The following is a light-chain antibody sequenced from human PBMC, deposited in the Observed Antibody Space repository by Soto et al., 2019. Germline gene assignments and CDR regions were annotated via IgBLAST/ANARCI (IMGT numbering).Light chain of an antibody. V-gene: IGKV3D-20*02. Sequence: EIVLTQSPGTLSFSPGERATLSCRASQSVSSSYLAWYQQKPGQAPRLLIYGASSRATGIPDRFSGSGSGTDFTLTISSLEPEDFAVYYCHQRKSWPRTFGQGTKVDIK. J-gene: IGKJ1*01. CDR1: QSVSSSY. CDR2: GAS. CDR3: HQRKSWPRT.